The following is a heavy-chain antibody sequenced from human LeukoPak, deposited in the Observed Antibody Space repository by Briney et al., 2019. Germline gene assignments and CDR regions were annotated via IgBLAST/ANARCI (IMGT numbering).Heavy chain of an antibody. Sequence: PGGSLRLSCAASGFTFSSYAMSWVRQAPGKGLEWVSAISGSGGSTYYADSVKGRFTISRDNSKNTLYLQMNGLRAEDTAVYYCAKGLEQWLVPAAFDIWGQGTMVTVSS. CDR2: ISGSGGST. CDR1: GFTFSSYA. J-gene: IGHJ3*02. V-gene: IGHV3-23*01. D-gene: IGHD6-19*01. CDR3: AKGLEQWLVPAAFDI.